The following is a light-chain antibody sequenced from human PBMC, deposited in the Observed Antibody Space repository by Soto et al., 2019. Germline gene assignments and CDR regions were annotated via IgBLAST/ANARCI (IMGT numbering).Light chain of an antibody. CDR2: EVS. Sequence: QSALAQPSSVSGSPGQSITISCTGTSTDVGGYNYVSWYQHHPGKGPKLIIYEVSNRPSGVSDRFSGSKSGNKASLIISNLEAEDESHYYCGSYTSTDNPFIFGTGTKVNXL. J-gene: IGLJ1*01. CDR1: STDVGGYNY. CDR3: GSYTSTDNPFI. V-gene: IGLV2-14*01.